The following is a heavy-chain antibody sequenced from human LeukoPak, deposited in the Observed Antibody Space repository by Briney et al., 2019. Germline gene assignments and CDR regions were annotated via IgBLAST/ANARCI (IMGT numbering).Heavy chain of an antibody. J-gene: IGHJ4*02. Sequence: GGSLRLSCAASGFTLSSYGMHWVRQAPGKGLEWVAFIRYDGSNKYYADSVKGRFTISRDNAKNSLYLQMNSLRAEDTAFYYCAKGPTLGYCSSTSCYSDWGQGILVTVSS. CDR1: GFTLSSYG. CDR3: AKGPTLGYCSSTSCYSD. D-gene: IGHD2-2*02. CDR2: IRYDGSNK. V-gene: IGHV3-30*02.